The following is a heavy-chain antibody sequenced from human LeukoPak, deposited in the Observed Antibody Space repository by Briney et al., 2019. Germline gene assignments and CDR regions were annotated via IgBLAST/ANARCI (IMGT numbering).Heavy chain of an antibody. D-gene: IGHD5-12*01. CDR1: GFTFSTCW. J-gene: IGHJ4*02. CDR3: VRDPEEWLVPIDY. Sequence: PGGSLRLSCAASGFTFSTCWMNWVRQAPGKGLEWVASINQDGSEQNYEASVRGRFTISRDNAKTSLYLQMNSLRVADTAVYYCVRDPEEWLVPIDYWAQGTLVTVSS. V-gene: IGHV3-7*01. CDR2: INQDGSEQ.